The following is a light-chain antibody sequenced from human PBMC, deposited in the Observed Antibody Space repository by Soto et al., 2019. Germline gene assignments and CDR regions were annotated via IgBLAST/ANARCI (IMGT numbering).Light chain of an antibody. CDR3: CSYAGSSTAVV. V-gene: IGLV2-23*01. CDR1: SSDVGSYNL. J-gene: IGLJ2*01. Sequence: QSVLTQPASVSGSPGQSITISCTGTSSDVGSYNLVSWYQQHPGKAPKLTIYEGSKRPSGVSNRFSGSKSGNTASLTISGLQAEDEADYYCCSYAGSSTAVVFGGGTQLTVL. CDR2: EGS.